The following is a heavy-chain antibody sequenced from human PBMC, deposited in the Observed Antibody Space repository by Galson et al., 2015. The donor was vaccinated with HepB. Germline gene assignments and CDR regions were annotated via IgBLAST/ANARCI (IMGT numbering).Heavy chain of an antibody. D-gene: IGHD6-13*01. J-gene: IGHJ4*02. CDR1: GYTFTDYG. Sequence: SVKVSCKASGYTFTDYGLSWVRQAPGQGLEWLGWISAYTGNTNYAQRLQGRVTMTTDTSSSTAYLELASLTSDDTAVYYCTRPLISSYSAAWYETGVDYWGQGTPVTVSS. V-gene: IGHV1-18*01. CDR3: TRPLISSYSAAWYETGVDY. CDR2: ISAYTGNT.